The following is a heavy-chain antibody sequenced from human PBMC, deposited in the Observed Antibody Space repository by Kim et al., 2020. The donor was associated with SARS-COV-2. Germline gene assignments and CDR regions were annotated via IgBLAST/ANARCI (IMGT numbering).Heavy chain of an antibody. D-gene: IGHD3-10*01. V-gene: IGHV1-46*01. CDR1: GYTFTSYY. J-gene: IGHJ4*02. CDR2: INPSGGST. CDR3: ARDSTGSGSYYKGKFDY. Sequence: ASVKVSCKASGYTFTSYYMHWVRQAPGQGLEWMGIINPSGGSTSYAQKFQGRVTMTRDTSTSTVYMELSSLRSEDTAVYYGARDSTGSGSYYKGKFDYWGQGTLVTVSS.